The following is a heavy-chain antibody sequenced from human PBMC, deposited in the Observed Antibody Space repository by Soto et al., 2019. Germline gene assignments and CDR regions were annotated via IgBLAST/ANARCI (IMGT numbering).Heavy chain of an antibody. CDR2: IIPIFGTA. CDR3: AREKGVPDSSGWYVGGH. D-gene: IGHD6-19*01. J-gene: IGHJ4*02. V-gene: IGHV1-69*13. CDR1: GGTFSSYA. Sequence: SVKVSCKASGGTFSSYAISWVRQAPGQGLEWMGGIIPIFGTANYAQKFQGRVTITADESTSTAYMELSSLRSEDTAVYYCAREKGVPDSSGWYVGGHWGQGTLVTVSS.